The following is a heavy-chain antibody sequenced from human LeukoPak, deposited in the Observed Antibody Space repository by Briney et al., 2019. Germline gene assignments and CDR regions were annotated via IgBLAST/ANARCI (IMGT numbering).Heavy chain of an antibody. CDR3: TTRHCTSTNCYAFDY. Sequence: PGGSLRLSCAASGFTFSSYSMNWVRQAPGKGLEWVSSISSSSSYIYYADSVKGRFTISRDNAKNSLYLQMDSLRAEDTAVYYCTTRHCTSTNCYAFDYWGQGTLVTVSS. D-gene: IGHD2-2*01. CDR1: GFTFSSYS. CDR2: ISSSSSYI. J-gene: IGHJ4*02. V-gene: IGHV3-21*01.